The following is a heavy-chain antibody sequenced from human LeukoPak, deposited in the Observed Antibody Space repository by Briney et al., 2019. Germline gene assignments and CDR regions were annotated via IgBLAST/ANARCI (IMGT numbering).Heavy chain of an antibody. CDR3: AKAGYPFYYYYGMGV. CDR1: GFTFSSYA. D-gene: IGHD3-9*01. V-gene: IGHV3-23*01. CDR2: ISGSGGST. Sequence: GGSLRLSCAASGFTFSSYAMSWVRQAPGKGLEWVSAISGSGGSTYYADSVKGRFTISRDNSKNTLYLQMNSLRAEDTAVYYCAKAGYPFYYYYGMGVWGQGTTVTVSS. J-gene: IGHJ6*02.